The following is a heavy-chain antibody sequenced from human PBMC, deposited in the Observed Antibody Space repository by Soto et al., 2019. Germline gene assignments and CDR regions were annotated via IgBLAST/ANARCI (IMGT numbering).Heavy chain of an antibody. J-gene: IGHJ3*02. D-gene: IGHD3-10*01. V-gene: IGHV1-69*13. CDR1: GGTFSSYA. Sequence: SVKVSCKASGGTFSSYAISWVRQAPGQGLEWMGGIIPIFGTANYAQKFQGRVTITADESTSTAYMELSSLRSEDTAVYYRARAKGSALLWSAFDIWGQGTMVTVSS. CDR3: ARAKGSALLWSAFDI. CDR2: IIPIFGTA.